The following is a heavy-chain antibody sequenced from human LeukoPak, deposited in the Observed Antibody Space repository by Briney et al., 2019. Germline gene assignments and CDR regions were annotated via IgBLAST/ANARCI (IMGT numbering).Heavy chain of an antibody. V-gene: IGHV1-8*01. Sequence: ASVKVSCKTSGYPFTTWEINWVRQAAGQGLEWMGWVHPNSGNTAYAQKFQGRVTMTRDTSISTAYMEVSGLRSDGTAVYFCARGPRNDPWGQGTLVTVSS. CDR3: ARGPRNDP. CDR2: VHPNSGNT. CDR1: GYPFTTWE. D-gene: IGHD1-14*01. J-gene: IGHJ5*02.